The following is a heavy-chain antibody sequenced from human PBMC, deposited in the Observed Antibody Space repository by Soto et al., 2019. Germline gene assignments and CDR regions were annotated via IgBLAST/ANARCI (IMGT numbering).Heavy chain of an antibody. CDR3: ARRHSSPPGGFDP. Sequence: SETLSLTCTVSGGSISGSSFYWGWVRQPPGRGLEWIGSIYFGTTYYNPSLKSRVTISIDTSKNQFSLNLSSVTAADTALYYCARRHSSPPGGFDPWGQGTLVTVSS. CDR2: IYFGTT. J-gene: IGHJ5*02. CDR1: GGSISGSSFY. D-gene: IGHD6-13*01. V-gene: IGHV4-39*01.